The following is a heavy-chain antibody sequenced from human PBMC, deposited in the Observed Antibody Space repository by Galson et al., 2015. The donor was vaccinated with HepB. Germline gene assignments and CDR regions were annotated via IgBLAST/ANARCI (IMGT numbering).Heavy chain of an antibody. CDR2: IYPGDSDT. V-gene: IGHV5-51*01. J-gene: IGHJ3*02. CDR3: ARAGYSSSWYEFDAFDI. D-gene: IGHD6-13*01. Sequence: QSGAEVKKPGESLKISCKGSGYTFTSYWIGWVRQMPGKGLEWMGIIYPGDSDTRYSPSFQGQVTISADKFISTAYLQWSTLKASDTAMYYCARAGYSSSWYEFDAFDIWGQGTMVTASS. CDR1: GYTFTSYW.